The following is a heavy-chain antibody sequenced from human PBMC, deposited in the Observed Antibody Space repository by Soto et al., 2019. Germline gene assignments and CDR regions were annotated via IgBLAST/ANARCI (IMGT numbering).Heavy chain of an antibody. CDR1: GYTFTIYP. V-gene: IGHV1-3*01. Sequence: ASVKVSCKASGYTFTIYPMHWVHQAPGQGLEWMGWINAGNGDTKYSQKFQGRVTITRDTSASTAYMELSSLRSEDTAVYYCARDWTHYDSSGPGDYWGQGXLVTVSS. J-gene: IGHJ4*02. D-gene: IGHD3-22*01. CDR2: INAGNGDT. CDR3: ARDWTHYDSSGPGDY.